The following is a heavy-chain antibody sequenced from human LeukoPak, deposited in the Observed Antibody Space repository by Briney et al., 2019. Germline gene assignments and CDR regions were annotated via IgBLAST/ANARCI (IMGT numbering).Heavy chain of an antibody. D-gene: IGHD3-3*01. CDR3: ARVSVGEDFWSGYYGY. CDR2: INPNTGGT. CDR1: GYTFTAYY. V-gene: IGHV1-2*02. J-gene: IGHJ4*02. Sequence: ASVKVSCKASGYTFTAYYFHWVRQAPGQGLEWMGWINPNTGGTEYAQNFQGGVTMTRDTSISTAYMELSRLRFDDTAVYYCARVSVGEDFWSGYYGYWGQGTLVTVSS.